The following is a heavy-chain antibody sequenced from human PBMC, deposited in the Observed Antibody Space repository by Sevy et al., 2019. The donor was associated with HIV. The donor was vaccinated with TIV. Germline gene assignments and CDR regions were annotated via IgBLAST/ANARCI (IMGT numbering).Heavy chain of an antibody. CDR2: ISSSSSYI. V-gene: IGHV3-21*01. D-gene: IGHD3-22*01. J-gene: IGHJ4*02. Sequence: GGSLRLSCAASGFTFSSYSMNWVRQAPGKGLEWVSSISSSSSYIYYADSVKGRFTISRDNAKNSLYLQMNSLRAEDTAVYYCARDDDYYDSRGFYDYWGQGTLVTVSS. CDR3: ARDDDYYDSRGFYDY. CDR1: GFTFSSYS.